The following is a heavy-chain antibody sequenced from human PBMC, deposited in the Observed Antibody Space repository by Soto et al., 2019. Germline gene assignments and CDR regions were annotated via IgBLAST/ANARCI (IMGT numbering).Heavy chain of an antibody. D-gene: IGHD3-22*01. Sequence: PGGSLRLSCAASGFAVSRYWMSWVRQAPGKGLEGVANIKQDGGEIYFVDSVKGRFTISRDNAKNSLYLQMNSLRAEDTAVYYCARDVYYDSSGYFWFDPWGQGTLVTVSS. CDR3: ARDVYYDSSGYFWFDP. J-gene: IGHJ5*02. CDR2: IKQDGGEI. V-gene: IGHV3-7*03. CDR1: GFAVSRYW.